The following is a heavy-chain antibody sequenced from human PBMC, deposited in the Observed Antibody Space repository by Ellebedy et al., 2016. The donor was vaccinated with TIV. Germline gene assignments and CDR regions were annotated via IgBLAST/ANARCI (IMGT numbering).Heavy chain of an antibody. J-gene: IGHJ4*02. CDR3: AGQYYDTLSGYRPYFDF. Sequence: GESLEISXVTSGFPFSSRNMNWVRQAPGKGLEWISHISVSSSTIYYADSVRGRFTVSRDNARNSLYLEMNTLRDEDTAVYFCAGQYYDTLSGYRPYFDFWGPGALVTVSS. CDR2: ISVSSSTI. CDR1: GFPFSSRN. D-gene: IGHD3-9*01. V-gene: IGHV3-48*02.